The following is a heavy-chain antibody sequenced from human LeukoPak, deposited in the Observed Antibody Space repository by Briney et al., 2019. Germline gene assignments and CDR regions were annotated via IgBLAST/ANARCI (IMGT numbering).Heavy chain of an antibody. V-gene: IGHV3-49*03. CDR2: IRSKAYGGTT. D-gene: IGHD2-2*01. CDR1: GFTFGDYA. CDR3: TRTIQYCSSTSCPPRYFDY. J-gene: IGHJ4*02. Sequence: GGSLRLSCTASGFTFGDYAMSWFRQAPGKGLEWVGFIRSKAYGGTTEYAASVKGRFTISRDDSKSIAYLQMNSLKTEDTAVYYCTRTIQYCSSTSCPPRYFDYWAREPWSPSPQ.